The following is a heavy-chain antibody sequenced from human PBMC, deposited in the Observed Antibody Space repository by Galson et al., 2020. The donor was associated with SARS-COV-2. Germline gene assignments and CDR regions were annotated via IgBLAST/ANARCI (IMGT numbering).Heavy chain of an antibody. CDR2: ISSSGDTI. D-gene: IGHD2-15*01. J-gene: IGHJ6*02. CDR1: GFTFSDYF. Sequence: TGGSLRLSCEASGFTFSDYFMGWVRQAPGKGLEWVSYISSSGDTIYYVESVRGRFTISRDNAKNSLYLQMNSLRAEDTAVYYCARHRISAAAAKYYGMDVWGQGTTVTVSS. CDR3: ARHRISAAAAKYYGMDV. V-gene: IGHV3-11*01.